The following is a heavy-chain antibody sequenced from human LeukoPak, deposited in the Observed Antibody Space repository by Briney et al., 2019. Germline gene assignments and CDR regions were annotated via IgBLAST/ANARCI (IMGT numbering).Heavy chain of an antibody. J-gene: IGHJ4*02. V-gene: IGHV1-2*02. D-gene: IGHD3-9*01. CDR3: ARGGPGGFDILTGYYWSYLDY. Sequence: ASVKVSCKASGYTFTGYYMHWVRQAPGQGLEWMGWINPNSGGTNYAQKFQGRVTMTRDTSIGTAYMELSRLRSDDTAVYYCARGGPGGFDILTGYYWSYLDYWGQGTLVTVSS. CDR2: INPNSGGT. CDR1: GYTFTGYY.